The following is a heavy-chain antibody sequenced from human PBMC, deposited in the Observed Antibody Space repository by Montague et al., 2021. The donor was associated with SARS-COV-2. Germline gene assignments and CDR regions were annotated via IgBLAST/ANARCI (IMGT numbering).Heavy chain of an antibody. CDR1: GFTFSNYD. Sequence: SLRLSCAASGFTFSNYDMNWVRQAPGKGPEWISYISTSAYTMSYAGSVKGRFTISRDNAKNSLYLQMNSLRVEDTAVYYCTRDYLSIVGDGLDIWGQGTKVTVSS. J-gene: IGHJ3*02. CDR2: ISTSAYTM. V-gene: IGHV3-48*03. CDR3: TRDYLSIVGDGLDI. D-gene: IGHD3-16*02.